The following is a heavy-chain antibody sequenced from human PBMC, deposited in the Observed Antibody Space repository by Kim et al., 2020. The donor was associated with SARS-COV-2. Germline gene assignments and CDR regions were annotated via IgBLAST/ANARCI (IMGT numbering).Heavy chain of an antibody. CDR1: GGSFSGYY. CDR2: ISQSGSA. D-gene: IGHD2-2*01. J-gene: IGHJ6*03. Sequence: SETLSLTCAVYGGSFSGYYWSWIRQPPGKGLEWIGEISQSGSANYDPSLKSRVTMSLDTAQNQFFLKLRFVTAADTAVYYFARSDSTRGYYYYYMDVWG. V-gene: IGHV4-34*01. CDR3: ARSDSTRGYYYYYMDV.